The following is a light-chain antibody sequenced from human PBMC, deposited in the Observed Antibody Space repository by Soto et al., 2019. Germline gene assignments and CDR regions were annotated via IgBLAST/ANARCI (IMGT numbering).Light chain of an antibody. CDR3: CSSAGSRILSWV. Sequence: QSALTQPRSVSGSPGQSVTISCTGTSSDVGGYNYVSWYQQHPGKAPKLMIYDVSKRPSGVPDRFSGSKSGNTASLTISGLQAEDEADYYCCSSAGSRILSWVFGGGTKLTVL. CDR1: SSDVGGYNY. V-gene: IGLV2-11*01. J-gene: IGLJ3*02. CDR2: DVS.